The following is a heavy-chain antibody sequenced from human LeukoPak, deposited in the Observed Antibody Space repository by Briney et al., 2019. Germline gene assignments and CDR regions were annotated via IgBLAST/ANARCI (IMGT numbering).Heavy chain of an antibody. J-gene: IGHJ4*02. V-gene: IGHV3-64*04. CDR3: AGDRATSYFDY. CDR2: ISSNGDTT. CDR1: EFTFSSFA. D-gene: IGHD1-26*01. Sequence: GGSLRLSCSASEFTFSSFAMYWVRQAPGKGLEYVSAISSNGDTTYYADSVKGRFTISRDNSKNTLYLQMNSLRAEDTAVYYCAGDRATSYFDYWGQGALVTISS.